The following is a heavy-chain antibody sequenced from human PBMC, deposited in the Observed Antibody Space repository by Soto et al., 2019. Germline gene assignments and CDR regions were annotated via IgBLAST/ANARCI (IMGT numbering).Heavy chain of an antibody. CDR3: ARAVVMVRNLAAFDI. D-gene: IGHD2-21*01. Sequence: ASVKVSCKASGYTFTGYYMHWVRQAPGQGLEWMGWINPNSGGTNYAQKFQGWVTMTRDTSISTAYMELSRLRSDDTAVYYCARAVVMVRNLAAFDIWGQGTMVTVSS. J-gene: IGHJ3*02. CDR2: INPNSGGT. V-gene: IGHV1-2*04. CDR1: GYTFTGYY.